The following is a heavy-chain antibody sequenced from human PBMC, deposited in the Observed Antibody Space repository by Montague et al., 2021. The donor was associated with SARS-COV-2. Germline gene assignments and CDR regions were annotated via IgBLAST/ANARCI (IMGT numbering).Heavy chain of an antibody. J-gene: IGHJ3*02. CDR1: GGSFSGYY. Sequence: SETLSLTCAVYGGSFSGYYWSWIRQPPGQGLEWIGEINHSGSINYNPSLNSRVTISVDTSKNQFSLKLSSVTAADTAMYYCARVPDYYHSSGYYFVASDNWGQGTLVTVSS. V-gene: IGHV4-34*01. CDR2: INHSGSI. D-gene: IGHD3-22*01. CDR3: ARVPDYYHSSGYYFVASDN.